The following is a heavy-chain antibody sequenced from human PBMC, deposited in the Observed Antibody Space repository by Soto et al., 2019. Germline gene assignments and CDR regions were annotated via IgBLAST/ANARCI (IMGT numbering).Heavy chain of an antibody. V-gene: IGHV3-23*01. Sequence: GGSLRLSCAASGFICSSYDMSWVRQAPGKGLEWVSTILVDGRTFYVDSVKGRFTISRDSFQNTVYLQMNSLTAGDTALYYCAKATATGGGAFDICGQGTMVTVSS. CDR3: AKATATGGGAFDI. D-gene: IGHD2-8*02. CDR2: ILVDGRT. J-gene: IGHJ3*02. CDR1: GFICSSYD.